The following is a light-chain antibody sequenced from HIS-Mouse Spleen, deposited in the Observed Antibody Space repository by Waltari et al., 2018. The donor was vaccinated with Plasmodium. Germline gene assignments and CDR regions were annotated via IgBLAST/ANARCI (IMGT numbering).Light chain of an antibody. CDR1: VLAKKY. Sequence: SYELTQPSSVSVSPGQTARITCSGDVLAKKYARWFQQKPGQAPVLVIYKESGRPSGIPERFSGSSSGTTVTLTISGAQVEDEADYYCYSAADNNLVFGGGTKLTVL. CDR3: YSAADNNLV. V-gene: IGLV3-27*01. CDR2: KES. J-gene: IGLJ3*02.